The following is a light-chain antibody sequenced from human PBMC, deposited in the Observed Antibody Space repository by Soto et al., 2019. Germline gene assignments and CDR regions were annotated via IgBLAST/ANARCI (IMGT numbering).Light chain of an antibody. CDR3: QQYNSWPIT. V-gene: IGKV1-9*01. CDR2: AAS. CDR1: QGISSY. Sequence: DIQLTQSPSFLSASVGDRVTITCRASQGISSYLAWYQKKPGKAPKLLMYAASTLQSGVPSRFSGSGSGTEFTLTISSLQPEDFATYYCQQYNSWPITFGQGTRL. J-gene: IGKJ5*01.